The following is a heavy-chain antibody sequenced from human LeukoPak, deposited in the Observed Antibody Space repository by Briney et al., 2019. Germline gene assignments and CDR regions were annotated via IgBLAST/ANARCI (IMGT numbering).Heavy chain of an antibody. D-gene: IGHD1-26*01. J-gene: IGHJ4*02. Sequence: GRSLRLSCAASGFTFDDYAMHWVRQAPGKGLEWVSGISWNSGSIGYADSVKGRFTISRENAKNSLYLQMNSLRAGDTAVYYCARAGLNSWELVFDYWGQGTLVTVSS. CDR2: ISWNSGSI. V-gene: IGHV3-9*01. CDR1: GFTFDDYA. CDR3: ARAGLNSWELVFDY.